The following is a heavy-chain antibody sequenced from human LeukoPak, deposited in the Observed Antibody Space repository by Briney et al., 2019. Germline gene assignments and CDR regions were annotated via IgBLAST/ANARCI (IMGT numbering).Heavy chain of an antibody. V-gene: IGHV1-69*08. D-gene: IGHD5-12*01. CDR2: IIAILDTA. Sequence: SVKVSCKASGGSFSDYSISWVRQAPGQGLEWMGRIIAILDTAHYAQKFQGRFTITADKSTTTVYMELSSLRSDDTAVYYRVRSGYDYDWFDPWGQGTLVTVSS. CDR1: GGSFSDYS. CDR3: VRSGYDYDWFDP. J-gene: IGHJ5*02.